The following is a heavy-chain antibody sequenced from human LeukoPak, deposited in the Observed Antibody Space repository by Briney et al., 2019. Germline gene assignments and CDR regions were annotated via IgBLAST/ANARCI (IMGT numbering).Heavy chain of an antibody. CDR1: GFTFSSYS. V-gene: IGHV3-21*01. D-gene: IGHD5-18*01. CDR2: ISSSSSYI. CDR3: ARDSEDGYSYGLPDY. J-gene: IGHJ4*02. Sequence: GSLRLSCAASGFTFSSYSMNWVRQAPGKGLEWVSSISSSSSYIYYADSVKGRFTISRDNAKNSLYLQMNSLRAEDTAVYYCARDSEDGYSYGLPDYWGQGTLVTVSS.